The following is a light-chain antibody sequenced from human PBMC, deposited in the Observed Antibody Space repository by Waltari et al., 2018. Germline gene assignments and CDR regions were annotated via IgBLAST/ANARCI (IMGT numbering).Light chain of an antibody. J-gene: IGKJ2*01. Sequence: EIVVTQSPGTLSLSPGERATLSCRASQSVSSSYLAWYQQKPGQAPRLLIYGASSRATGIPDRFSGSGSGTDFTLTISRLEPEDSAVYYCQQYGSSPRYTFGQGTKLEIK. CDR1: QSVSSSY. CDR2: GAS. V-gene: IGKV3-20*01. CDR3: QQYGSSPRYT.